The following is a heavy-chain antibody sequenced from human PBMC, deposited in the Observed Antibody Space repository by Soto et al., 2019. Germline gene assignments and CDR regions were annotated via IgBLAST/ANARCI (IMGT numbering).Heavy chain of an antibody. CDR3: GREWVLVGAHPIDN. V-gene: IGHV3-30*03. J-gene: IGHJ4*02. Sequence: QVQVVESGGGVVQPGRSLRLSCAASGFTFSNYGMHWVRQAPGKGLDWVAVISYDGSIEYYSEFVKGRFTMSRDNSENTVYLQMNSLQTEDTAVYFCGREWVLVGAHPIDNWGQGTLVTVSS. D-gene: IGHD2-2*03. CDR1: GFTFSNYG. CDR2: ISYDGSIE.